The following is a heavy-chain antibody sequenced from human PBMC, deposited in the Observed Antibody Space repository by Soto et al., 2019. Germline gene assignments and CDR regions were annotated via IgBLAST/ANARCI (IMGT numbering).Heavy chain of an antibody. D-gene: IGHD3-10*01. CDR3: ARSRGSGPFDY. J-gene: IGHJ4*02. V-gene: IGHV3-21*01. CDR1: GFTFSSYS. Sequence: EVQLVESGGGMVKPGGSLRLSCAASGFTFSSYSMNWVRQAPGKGLVWVSSISSSRRCIYYADSVKGRFTISRDNAKNSLYLHMNSLRAEDTAVYYCARSRGSGPFDYWGRGTLVTVSS. CDR2: ISSSRRCI.